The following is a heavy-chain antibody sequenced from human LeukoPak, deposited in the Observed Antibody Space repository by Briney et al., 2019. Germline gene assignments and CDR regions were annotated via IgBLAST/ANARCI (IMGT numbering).Heavy chain of an antibody. CDR1: GYTFTGYY. D-gene: IGHD2-8*01. V-gene: IGHV1-2*02. CDR3: ARGLGRSNGPGRNFDY. Sequence: ASVKVSCKASGYTFTGYYMHWVRQAPGQGLEWMGWINPNSGGTNYAQKFQGRVTTTRDTSTSTAYMELSSLRSDDTAVYYCARGLGRSNGPGRNFDYWGQGTLVTVSS. J-gene: IGHJ4*02. CDR2: INPNSGGT.